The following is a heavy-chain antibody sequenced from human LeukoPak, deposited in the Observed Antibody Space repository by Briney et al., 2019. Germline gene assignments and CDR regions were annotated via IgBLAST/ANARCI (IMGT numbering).Heavy chain of an antibody. D-gene: IGHD4-23*01. V-gene: IGHV5-51*01. Sequence: GESLKISCKGSGYRFTSYWIGWVRQMPGKGLEWMGIIYPGDSDTRYSPSFEGQVTISADKSITTAYLQWSSLKASDTAMYYCARQIYGGKSGNLQDYWGQGTLVTVSS. CDR3: ARQIYGGKSGNLQDY. CDR1: GYRFTSYW. CDR2: IYPGDSDT. J-gene: IGHJ4*02.